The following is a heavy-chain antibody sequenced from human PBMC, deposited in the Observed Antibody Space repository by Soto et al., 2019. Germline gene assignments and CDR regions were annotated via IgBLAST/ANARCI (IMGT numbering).Heavy chain of an antibody. CDR1: GGSISSSSYY. CDR3: ARLAGIVVVVAATFSSGWFDP. D-gene: IGHD2-15*01. Sequence: SETLSLTCTVSGGSISSSSYYWGWIRQPPGKGLEWIGSIYYSGSTYYNPSLKSRVTISVDTSKNQFSLKRSSVTAADTAVYYCARLAGIVVVVAATFSSGWFDPWGQGTLVTVSS. J-gene: IGHJ5*02. V-gene: IGHV4-39*01. CDR2: IYYSGST.